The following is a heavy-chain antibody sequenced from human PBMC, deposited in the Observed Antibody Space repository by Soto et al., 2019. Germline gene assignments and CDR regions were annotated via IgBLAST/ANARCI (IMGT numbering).Heavy chain of an antibody. J-gene: IGHJ5*02. CDR2: IYYSGNT. CDR1: GGSISSNDFY. CDR3: ARLTGSWQSLFVP. Sequence: QVQLQESGPGLVKPSQTLSLTCIVSGGSISSNDFYWSWIRQHPGKGLVWIGYIYYSGNTYYNPSLKSRVTILVDTSKNQFSLKVSSVTAADTAVYYCARLTGSWQSLFVPWGQGTLVTVSS. V-gene: IGHV4-31*03. D-gene: IGHD6-13*01.